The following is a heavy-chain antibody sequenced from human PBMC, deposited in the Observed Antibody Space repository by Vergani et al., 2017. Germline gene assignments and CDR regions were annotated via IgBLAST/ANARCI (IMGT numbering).Heavy chain of an antibody. Sequence: QVQLQESGPGLVKPSQTLSLTCTVSGGSISSGSYYWSWLRQPAGKGRDWIGRIYTSGSTNYNPSLKSRVTRSVDTSNNQFSLKLGSVTAADTAVYYCARFSRLGELSLTYYYYYGMDVWGQGTTVTVSS. J-gene: IGHJ6*02. V-gene: IGHV4-61*02. CDR3: ARFSRLGELSLTYYYYYGMDV. CDR1: GGSISSGSYY. CDR2: IYTSGST. D-gene: IGHD3-16*02.